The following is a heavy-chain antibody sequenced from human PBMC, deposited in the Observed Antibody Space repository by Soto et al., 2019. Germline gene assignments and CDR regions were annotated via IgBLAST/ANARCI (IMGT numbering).Heavy chain of an antibody. V-gene: IGHV4-38-2*01. CDR2: IYHSGST. CDR3: ARRVVTHGRDYYYGMDV. Sequence: PSETLSLTCAVSGYSISSGYYWGWIRQPPGKGLEWIGSIYHSGSTYYNPSLKSRVTISVDTSKNQFSLKLSSVTAADTAVYYCARRVVTHGRDYYYGMDVWGQGTTVTVSS. CDR1: GYSISSGYY. D-gene: IGHD3-22*01. J-gene: IGHJ6*02.